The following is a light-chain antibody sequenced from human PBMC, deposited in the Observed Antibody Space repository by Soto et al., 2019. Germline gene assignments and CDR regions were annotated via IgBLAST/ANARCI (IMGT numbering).Light chain of an antibody. CDR1: QSVGSVY. Sequence: DIVFTQSPGTLSLSPGERATLSCRASQSVGSVYLAWYQQKPGQAPRLLIHGASNRASGIPDRFSGSGSGTDFTLTISRXEPEDFAVYYCQQYGSSPRTFGQGTKVDIK. CDR2: GAS. V-gene: IGKV3-20*01. J-gene: IGKJ1*01. CDR3: QQYGSSPRT.